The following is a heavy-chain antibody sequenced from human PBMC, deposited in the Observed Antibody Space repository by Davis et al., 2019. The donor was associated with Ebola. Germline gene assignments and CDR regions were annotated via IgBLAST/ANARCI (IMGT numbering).Heavy chain of an antibody. Sequence: PGGSLRLSCAASGFTFSSYAMHWVRQAPGRGLEWVAVISYDGSNKYYADSVKGRFTISRDNSKNTLYLQMNSLRAEDTAVYYCARGDGYYYDSSGWYWGQGTLVTVSS. CDR3: ARGDGYYYDSSGWY. D-gene: IGHD3-22*01. CDR2: ISYDGSNK. J-gene: IGHJ4*02. CDR1: GFTFSSYA. V-gene: IGHV3-30*04.